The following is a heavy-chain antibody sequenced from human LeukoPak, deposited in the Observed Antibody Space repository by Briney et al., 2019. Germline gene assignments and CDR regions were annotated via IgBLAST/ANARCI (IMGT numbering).Heavy chain of an antibody. CDR3: AKRAPLERGYTYGGVFDY. Sequence: GGSLRLSCAASGFTFNTFAMSWVRQAPRKGLEWVSAISATGGAIYYVDSVKGRFTISRDDSQKTLYLQMNSLRVEDTAIYYCAKRAPLERGYTYGGVFDYWGQGSLVTVSS. CDR1: GFTFNTFA. V-gene: IGHV3-23*01. D-gene: IGHD5-18*01. J-gene: IGHJ4*02. CDR2: ISATGGAI.